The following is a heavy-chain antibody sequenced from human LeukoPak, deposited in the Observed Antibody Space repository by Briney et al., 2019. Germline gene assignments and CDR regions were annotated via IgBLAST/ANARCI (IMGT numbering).Heavy chain of an antibody. CDR1: GFSFSNYA. Sequence: GGSLRLSCAACGFSFSNYAMHWVRQAPGKGLEWVTFTSSDGSDKYYADSVKGRFTISRDKSKNTLYLQMNSLRAEDTAVYYCARTPRWLQYNYFDYWGQGALVTVSS. CDR2: TSSDGSDK. V-gene: IGHV3-30*01. J-gene: IGHJ4*02. CDR3: ARTPRWLQYNYFDY. D-gene: IGHD5-24*01.